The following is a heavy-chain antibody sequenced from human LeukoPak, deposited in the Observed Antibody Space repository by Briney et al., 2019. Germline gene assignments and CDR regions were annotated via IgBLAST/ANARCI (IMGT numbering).Heavy chain of an antibody. CDR3: ASVGHCTSSSCPYYFDY. J-gene: IGHJ4*02. Sequence: GGSLRLSCAASGLTFSGYTMNWVRQAPGKGLEWVSYISSSSSTISYADSVKGRFTISRDNAKNSLFLQMNSLRAEDTAVYYCASVGHCTSSSCPYYFDYWGQGTLVTVSS. CDR2: ISSSSSTI. CDR1: GLTFSGYT. V-gene: IGHV3-48*01. D-gene: IGHD2-2*03.